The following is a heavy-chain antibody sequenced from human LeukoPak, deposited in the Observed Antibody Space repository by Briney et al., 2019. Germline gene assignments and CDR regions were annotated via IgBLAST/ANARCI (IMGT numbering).Heavy chain of an antibody. CDR1: GFSFSTFA. CDR3: ANPWLEPTIDY. J-gene: IGHJ4*02. Sequence: PGGSLRLSCAASGFSFSTFAMSWVRQAPGKGLECVSTISISGARTYYADSVKGRFTISRDNSKNTLYLQMNSLRAEDTAVYYCANPWLEPTIDYWGQGTLVTVSS. D-gene: IGHD6-19*01. CDR2: ISISGART. V-gene: IGHV3-23*01.